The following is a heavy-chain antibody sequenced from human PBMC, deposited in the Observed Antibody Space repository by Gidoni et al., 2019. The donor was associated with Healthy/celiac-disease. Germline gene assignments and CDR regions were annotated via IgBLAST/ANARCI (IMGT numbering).Heavy chain of an antibody. CDR3: ARDPTSGFDY. V-gene: IGHV3-13*01. CDR2: IGTAGDT. Sequence: VQLVESGGGLVQRGGSLRLSCAASGFTFSSYDMHWVRQATGKGLAWVPVIGTAGDTYYPCSVKGRFTISREKAKNSLYLQMNSLRAGDTAVYYCARDPTSGFDYWGQGTLVTVSS. CDR1: GFTFSSYD. D-gene: IGHD1-26*01. J-gene: IGHJ4*02.